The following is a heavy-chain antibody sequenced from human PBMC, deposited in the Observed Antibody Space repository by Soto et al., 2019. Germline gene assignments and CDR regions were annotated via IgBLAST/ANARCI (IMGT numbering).Heavy chain of an antibody. CDR2: IYYSGST. J-gene: IGHJ6*02. V-gene: IGHV4-59*08. D-gene: IGHD5-18*01. CDR1: GGSISSYY. CDR3: ARHRGYSYYYYGMDV. Sequence: PSETLSLTCTVSGGSISSYYWSWIRQPPGKGLEWIGYIYYSGSTNYNPSLKSRVTISVDTSKNQFSLKLSSVTAADTAVYYCARHRGYSYYYYGMDVWGQGTTVT.